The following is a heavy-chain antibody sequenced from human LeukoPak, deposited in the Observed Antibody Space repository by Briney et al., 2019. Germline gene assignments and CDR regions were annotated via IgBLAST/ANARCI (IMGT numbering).Heavy chain of an antibody. CDR2: IYHSGAT. D-gene: IGHD4-17*01. V-gene: IGHV4-59*08. CDR1: GGSISGYY. Sequence: PSETLSLTRTVSGGSISGYYWSWIRQPPGKGLEWIGYIYHSGATNYNPSLNSRVTISVDTSKNQFSLKLSSVTAADTAVCYCARLKTGDYGDYGGDYWGQGTLVTVSS. CDR3: ARLKTGDYGDYGGDY. J-gene: IGHJ4*02.